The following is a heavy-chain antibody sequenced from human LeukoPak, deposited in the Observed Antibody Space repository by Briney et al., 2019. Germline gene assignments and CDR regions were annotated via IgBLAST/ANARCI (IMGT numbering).Heavy chain of an antibody. V-gene: IGHV4-39*01. CDR1: GGSISSGGYY. CDR3: ARASITMIVVVIHANAFDI. CDR2: IYYSGST. J-gene: IGHJ3*02. Sequence: SETLSLTCTVSGGSISSGGYYWSWIRQPPGKGLEWIGSIYYSGSTYYNPSLKSRVTISVDTSKNQFSLKLSSVTAADTAVYYCARASITMIVVVIHANAFDIWGQGTMVTVSS. D-gene: IGHD3-22*01.